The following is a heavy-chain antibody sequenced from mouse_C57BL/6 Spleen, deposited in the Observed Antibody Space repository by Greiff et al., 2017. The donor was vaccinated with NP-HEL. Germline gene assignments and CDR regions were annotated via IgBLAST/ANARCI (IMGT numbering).Heavy chain of an antibody. Sequence: QVQLQQSGAELVMPGASVKLSCKASGYTFTSYWMHWVKQRPGQGLEWIGEIDPSDSYTNYNQKFKGKSTLTVDKSSSTAYMQLSSLTSEDSAVYYCARRDYGSSDYFDYWGQGTTLTVSS. V-gene: IGHV1-69*01. CDR1: GYTFTSYW. J-gene: IGHJ2*01. CDR2: IDPSDSYT. CDR3: ARRDYGSSDYFDY. D-gene: IGHD1-1*01.